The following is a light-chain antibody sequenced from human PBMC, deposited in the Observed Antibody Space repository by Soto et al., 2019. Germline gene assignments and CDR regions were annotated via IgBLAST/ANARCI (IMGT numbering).Light chain of an antibody. CDR3: PQYDSSPLT. CDR2: GAS. CDR1: QSVSSSY. J-gene: IGKJ4*01. V-gene: IGKV3-20*01. Sequence: DIVLTQSPGTLSLSPGERATLSCRASQSVSSSYLAWYQQKPGQAPRLLIYGASSRATGIPDRFSGSGSGTDFTLTISRLEPEDFAVYYCPQYDSSPLTFGGGTTVEIK.